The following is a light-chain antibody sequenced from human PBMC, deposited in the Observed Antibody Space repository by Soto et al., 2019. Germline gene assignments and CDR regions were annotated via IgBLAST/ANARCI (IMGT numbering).Light chain of an antibody. V-gene: IGKV1-5*01. J-gene: IGKJ1*01. CDR3: XXXXXXSEA. Sequence: DIQMTQSPSTLSASVGDRVTITCRSSQSISSWLAWYQQKPGKAPKLLIYDASSLESGVPSRFSGSGSGTEFTLTISSLQPDDFATYXXXXXXXXSEAFGQGTKVDIK. CDR1: QSISSW. CDR2: DAS.